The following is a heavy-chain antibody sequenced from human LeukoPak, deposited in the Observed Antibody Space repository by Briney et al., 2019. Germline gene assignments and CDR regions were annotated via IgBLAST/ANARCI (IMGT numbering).Heavy chain of an antibody. J-gene: IGHJ4*02. CDR3: VKGRTDLDY. Sequence: GGSLRLSCAASEFTFSSYGMHWVRQAPGEGLEWVAVISYDGSNKYYADSVKGRFTISRDNFKNTLYLQMNSLRPEDTAIYYCVKGRTDLDYWGQGTLVTVSS. CDR1: EFTFSSYG. CDR2: ISYDGSNK. V-gene: IGHV3-30*18.